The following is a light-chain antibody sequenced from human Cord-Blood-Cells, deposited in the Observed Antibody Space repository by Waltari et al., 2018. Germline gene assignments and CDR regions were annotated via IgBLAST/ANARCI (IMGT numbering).Light chain of an antibody. CDR1: SGSIASNY. CDR2: EYN. V-gene: IGLV6-57*01. Sequence: NFMLTQPHSVSESPGKTVTISCTRSSGSIASNYVQWYQQRPGSSPTTVIYEYNQDPYGVPVRFSGSNDSSSNSASLTISGLKTEDEADYYCQSYDSSKWVFGGGTKLTVL. CDR3: QSYDSSKWV. J-gene: IGLJ3*02.